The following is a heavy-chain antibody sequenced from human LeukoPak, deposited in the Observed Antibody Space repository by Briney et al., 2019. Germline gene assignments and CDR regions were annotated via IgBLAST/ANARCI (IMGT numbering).Heavy chain of an antibody. CDR3: ARDRVRGNSNPFFDY. J-gene: IGHJ4*02. CDR2: IYYSGTT. V-gene: IGHV4-61*01. D-gene: IGHD4-11*01. Sequence: SETLSLTCTVSGGSVSSGTYCWSWIRQPPGKGLEWIGYIYYSGTTNYNPSLKSRVTISVDTSKNQFSLKLSSVTAADTAVYYCARDRVRGNSNPFFDYWGQGTLVTVSS. CDR1: GGSVSSGTYC.